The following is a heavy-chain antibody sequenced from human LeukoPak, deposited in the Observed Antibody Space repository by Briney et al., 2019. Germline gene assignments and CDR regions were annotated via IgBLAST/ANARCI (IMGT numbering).Heavy chain of an antibody. V-gene: IGHV3-7*01. D-gene: IGHD3-9*01. CDR3: AREKIEYYDILTGYYTFDY. Sequence: PGGALRLSCAASECTFSSYWMSWLRRAPEKGLEWVGSINPDGSDEYYVDSVKSRFTISRANAKNSLYLQLNSLRAEDTAVYSCAREKIEYYDILTGYYTFDYWGQGTLVTVSS. J-gene: IGHJ4*02. CDR2: INPDGSDE. CDR1: ECTFSSYW.